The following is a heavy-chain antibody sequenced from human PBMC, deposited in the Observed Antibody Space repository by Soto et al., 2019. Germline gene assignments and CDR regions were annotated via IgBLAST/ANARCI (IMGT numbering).Heavy chain of an antibody. CDR1: GFTFNNYA. V-gene: IGHV3-23*01. CDR2: ISGNGIST. D-gene: IGHD3-10*01. Sequence: EVQLLESGGGLIQPGGSLRLSCAASGFTFNNYAMSWVRQAPGKGLEWVSAISGNGISTYYADSVRGRFTIFRDNSENTLFLQMNRLRADDTAVYYCTRDAISMVRGTDNWFDPWGQGTLVTVSS. CDR3: TRDAISMVRGTDNWFDP. J-gene: IGHJ5*02.